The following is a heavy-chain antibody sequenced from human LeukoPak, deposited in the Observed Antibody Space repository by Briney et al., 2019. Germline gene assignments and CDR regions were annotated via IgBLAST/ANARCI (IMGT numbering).Heavy chain of an antibody. CDR2: IIPILGIA. CDR3: ARDRSRIAAPHFDY. J-gene: IGHJ4*02. CDR1: GGTFSSYT. V-gene: IGHV1-69*04. Sequence: ASVKVSCKASGGTFSSYTISWVRQAPGQGLEGMGRIIPILGIANYAQKFQGRVTITADKSTSTAYMELSSLRSEDTAVYYCARDRSRIAAPHFDYWGQGTLVTVSS. D-gene: IGHD6-6*01.